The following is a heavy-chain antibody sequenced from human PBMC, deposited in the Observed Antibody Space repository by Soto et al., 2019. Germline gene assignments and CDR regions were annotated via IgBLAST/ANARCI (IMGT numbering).Heavy chain of an antibody. Sequence: GESRKISCKGSGYSFTSYWISWVRQMPGKGLEGMGRIDPSDSYTNYSPSFQGHVTISADKSISTAYLQWSSLKASDTAMYYCARPEVATLQGYYYYGMDVWGQGTTVTVSS. CDR2: IDPSDSYT. CDR1: GYSFTSYW. J-gene: IGHJ6*02. CDR3: ARPEVATLQGYYYYGMDV. V-gene: IGHV5-10-1*01. D-gene: IGHD5-12*01.